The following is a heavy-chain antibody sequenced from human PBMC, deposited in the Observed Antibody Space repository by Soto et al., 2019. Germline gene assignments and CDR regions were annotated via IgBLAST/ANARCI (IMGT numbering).Heavy chain of an antibody. CDR3: ATAKLLLPWLFDY. CDR2: IYSGGST. J-gene: IGHJ4*02. V-gene: IGHV3-66*01. CDR1: GFTVSSKY. D-gene: IGHD2-15*01. Sequence: SGFTVSSKYMTWVRQSPGKGLEWVSVIYSGGSTNYADSVKGRFTISRDDSKNTLFLQMNSLRAEDTAVYYCATAKLLLPWLFDYWGQGTLVTVSS.